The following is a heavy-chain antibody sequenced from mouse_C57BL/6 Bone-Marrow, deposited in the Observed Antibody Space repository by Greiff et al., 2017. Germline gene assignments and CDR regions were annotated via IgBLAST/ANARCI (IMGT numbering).Heavy chain of an antibody. CDR2: IHPNSGST. J-gene: IGHJ2*01. CDR3: ARGDYYGSSPY. Sequence: QVQLQQPGAELVKPGASVKLSCKASGYTFTSYWMHWVKQRPGQGLEWIGMIHPNSGSTNYNEKFKSKATLTVDKSSSTAYMQLSRLTSEDSAVDYCARGDYYGSSPYWGQGTTLTVSS. D-gene: IGHD1-1*01. V-gene: IGHV1-64*01. CDR1: GYTFTSYW.